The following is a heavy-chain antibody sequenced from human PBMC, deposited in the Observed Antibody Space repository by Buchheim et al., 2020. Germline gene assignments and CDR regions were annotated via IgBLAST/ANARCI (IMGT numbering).Heavy chain of an antibody. D-gene: IGHD2-21*02. V-gene: IGHV1-2*04. J-gene: IGHJ6*02. CDR3: ARFSCGGDCDRGSPRGPAYYYYGMDV. CDR2: INPNSGGT. CDR1: GYTFTGYY. Sequence: QVQLVQSGAEVKKPGASVKVSCKASGYTFTGYYMHWVRQAPGQGLEWMGWINPNSGGTNYAQKFQGWVTMTRDTSISTAYMELSRLRSDDTAVYYCARFSCGGDCDRGSPRGPAYYYYGMDVWGQGTT.